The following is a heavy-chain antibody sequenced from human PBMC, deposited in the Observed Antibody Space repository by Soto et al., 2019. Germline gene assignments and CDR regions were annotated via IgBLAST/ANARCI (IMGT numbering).Heavy chain of an antibody. Sequence: EVQLLESGGDLVQPGGSLRLSCVASGFTFSSNAISWVRQAPGKGLGWVSAVGTSGNTYYADSVKGRFTISRDNSKRTRYLQMNSLRPEDTAIYYGATGTKTRGWPHWGQGTLVTVSS. CDR3: ATGTKTRGWPH. CDR2: VGTSGNT. J-gene: IGHJ4*02. D-gene: IGHD6-19*01. CDR1: GFTFSSNA. V-gene: IGHV3-23*01.